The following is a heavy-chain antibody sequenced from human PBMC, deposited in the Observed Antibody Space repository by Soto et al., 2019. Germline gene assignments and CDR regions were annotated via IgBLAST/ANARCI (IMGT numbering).Heavy chain of an antibody. CDR2: IFHDGNT. Sequence: PXATLSLTYAVSGASIGSGGWWSCVRQPPGKGLEWIAEIFHDGNTNYSPSLKSRLALSVDTSKNQFSLRLSSVTAADTAVYYCARDTASKDYDSHSYYPHFDSWGQGALVTVSS. CDR3: ARDTASKDYDSHSYYPHFDS. V-gene: IGHV4-4*02. CDR1: GASIGSGGW. J-gene: IGHJ5*01. D-gene: IGHD3-22*01.